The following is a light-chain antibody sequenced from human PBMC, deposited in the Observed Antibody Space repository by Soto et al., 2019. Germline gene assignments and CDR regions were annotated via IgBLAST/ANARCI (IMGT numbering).Light chain of an antibody. CDR3: QQYDNLPP. V-gene: IGKV1-33*01. Sequence: DIQMTQSPSSLSASVGDRVTITCQASQDISNYLNWYQQKPGKAPKLLIYDASNLETVVTSRFSGSGSGTDFTFTISSLQPEDIATYYCQQYDNLPPFGPGTKVDIK. J-gene: IGKJ3*01. CDR2: DAS. CDR1: QDISNY.